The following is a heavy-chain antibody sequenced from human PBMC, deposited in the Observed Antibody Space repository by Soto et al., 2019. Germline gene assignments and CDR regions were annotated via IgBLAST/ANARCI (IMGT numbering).Heavy chain of an antibody. Sequence: GGSLRLSCAASGFTFSSYWMSWVRQAPGKGLERVANIKQDGSEKYYVDSVKGRFTISRDNAKNSLYLQMNSLRAEDTAVYYCARDFLMSYDFWSGSPNWFDPWGQGTLVTVSS. J-gene: IGHJ5*02. CDR1: GFTFSSYW. V-gene: IGHV3-7*01. D-gene: IGHD3-3*01. CDR2: IKQDGSEK. CDR3: ARDFLMSYDFWSGSPNWFDP.